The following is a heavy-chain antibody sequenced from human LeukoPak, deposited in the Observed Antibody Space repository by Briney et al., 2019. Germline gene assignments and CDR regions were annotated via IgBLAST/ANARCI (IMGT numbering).Heavy chain of an antibody. V-gene: IGHV1-69*06. CDR1: GGTFSSYA. Sequence: ASVKVSCKASGGTFSSYAISWVRQAPGQRLEWMGGLIPIFGTANYAQKFQGRVTITADKSTSTAYVELSSLRSEDTAVYYCARDVLGYCSGGSCYSDYWGQGTPVTVSS. CDR3: ARDVLGYCSGGSCYSDY. CDR2: LIPIFGTA. J-gene: IGHJ4*02. D-gene: IGHD2-15*01.